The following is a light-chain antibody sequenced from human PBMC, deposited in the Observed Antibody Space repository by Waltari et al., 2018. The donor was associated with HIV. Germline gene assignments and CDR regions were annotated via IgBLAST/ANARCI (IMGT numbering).Light chain of an antibody. CDR1: QNLLYDSNNKNY. J-gene: IGKJ4*01. Sequence: DIVMTQSPDSLTVSLGEMTTINCKSTQNLLYDSNNKNYLAWYQQRPGQPPNLLIYWASTRESGVPDRFSGSGSGTDFTLTISSLQAEDVAVYYCQQYYTTPLTFGGGTKVEIK. CDR3: QQYYTTPLT. V-gene: IGKV4-1*01. CDR2: WAS.